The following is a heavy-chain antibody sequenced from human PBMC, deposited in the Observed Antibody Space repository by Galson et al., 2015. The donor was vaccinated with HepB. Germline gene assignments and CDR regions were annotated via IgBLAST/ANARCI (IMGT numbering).Heavy chain of an antibody. Sequence: SVKVSCKASGGTFSSYAISWVRQAPGQGLEWMAWINPNSGDTNYAQKFQGRVTMTRDTSISTAYMELSRLRSDDTAVYYCARDGGLDYWGQGTLVTVSS. CDR3: ARDGGLDY. J-gene: IGHJ4*02. CDR1: GGTFSSYA. V-gene: IGHV1-2*02. D-gene: IGHD3-16*01. CDR2: INPNSGDT.